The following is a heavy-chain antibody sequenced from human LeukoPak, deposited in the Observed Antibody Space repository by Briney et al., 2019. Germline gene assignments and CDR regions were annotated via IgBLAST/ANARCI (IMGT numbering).Heavy chain of an antibody. CDR1: GYTFTGYY. V-gene: IGHV1-2*06. D-gene: IGHD3-9*01. Sequence: ASVQVSCKASGYTFTGYYMHWVRQAPGQGLEWMGRINPNSGGTNYAQKFQGRVTMTRDTSISTAYMELSRLRSDDTAVYYCARGGNFLTGYYWTTPLFQRPYYFDYWGQGTLVTVSS. J-gene: IGHJ4*02. CDR3: ARGGNFLTGYYWTTPLFQRPYYFDY. CDR2: INPNSGGT.